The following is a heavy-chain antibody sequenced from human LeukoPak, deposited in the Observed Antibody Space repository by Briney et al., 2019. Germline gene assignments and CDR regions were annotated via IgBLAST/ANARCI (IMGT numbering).Heavy chain of an antibody. D-gene: IGHD6-19*01. CDR3: AKDDRGSGRASLDAFDI. V-gene: IGHV4-34*01. J-gene: IGHJ3*02. Sequence: SETLSLTCAVYGGSFSGYYWSWIRQPPGKGLEWIGEIDHSGRTNSNASLKSRVTISVDMSKNQFSLRLSSVTAADTAVYYCAKDDRGSGRASLDAFDIWGQGTMVTVSS. CDR1: GGSFSGYY. CDR2: IDHSGRT.